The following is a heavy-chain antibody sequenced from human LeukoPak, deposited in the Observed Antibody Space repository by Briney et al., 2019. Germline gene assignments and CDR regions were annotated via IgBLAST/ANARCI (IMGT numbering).Heavy chain of an antibody. V-gene: IGHV3-23*01. CDR2: ISGSGGST. CDR3: AKDQGALPAAIPYYYYYYGMYV. Sequence: PGGSLRLSCAASGFTFSSYAMSWVRQAPGKGLEWVSAISGSGGSTYYADSVKGRFTISRDNSKNTLYLQMNSLRAEDTAVYYCAKDQGALPAAIPYYYYYYGMYVWGQGTTVTVSS. J-gene: IGHJ6*02. CDR1: GFTFSSYA. D-gene: IGHD2-2*02.